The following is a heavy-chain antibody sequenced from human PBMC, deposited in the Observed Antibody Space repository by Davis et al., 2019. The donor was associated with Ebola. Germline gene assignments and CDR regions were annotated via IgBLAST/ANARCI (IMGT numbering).Heavy chain of an antibody. CDR2: TKSKTDGGTT. CDR3: TTLSTMTTIYFDL. CDR1: GFTFSNAW. V-gene: IGHV3-15*01. Sequence: GGSLRLSCAASGFTFSNAWMSWVRQAPGKGLEWVGRTKSKTDGGTTDYAAPVKGRFTVSRDDSKNTLYLQMNSLKIDDTAVYYCTTLSTMTTIYFDLWGRGTLVTVSS. D-gene: IGHD4-17*01. J-gene: IGHJ2*01.